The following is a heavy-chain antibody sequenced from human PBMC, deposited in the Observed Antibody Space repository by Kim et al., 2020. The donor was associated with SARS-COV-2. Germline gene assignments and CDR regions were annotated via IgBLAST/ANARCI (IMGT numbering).Heavy chain of an antibody. D-gene: IGHD2-21*01. J-gene: IGHJ5*02. CDR3: AKGRDKYAYDDP. V-gene: IGHV6-1*01. Sequence: DYAGSVKGRMTINPDTSKNQFSLHLNSVTPEDTAVYYCAKGRDKYAYDDPWGQGTLVTVSS.